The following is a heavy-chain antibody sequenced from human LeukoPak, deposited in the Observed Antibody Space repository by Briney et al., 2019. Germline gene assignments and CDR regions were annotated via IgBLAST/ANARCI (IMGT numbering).Heavy chain of an antibody. D-gene: IGHD5-24*01. CDR3: AAWTDRGYNF. V-gene: IGHV3-7*01. J-gene: IGHJ4*02. Sequence: PGESLRLSCAASGFSFSGSWMNWVRQAPGKGLEWVANINPDGSQKRFVDSVMGRFTMSRDNAKNSLYPQMNSLRSEDTAVFYCAAWTDRGYNFWGQGTLVTVSS. CDR1: GFSFSGSW. CDR2: INPDGSQK.